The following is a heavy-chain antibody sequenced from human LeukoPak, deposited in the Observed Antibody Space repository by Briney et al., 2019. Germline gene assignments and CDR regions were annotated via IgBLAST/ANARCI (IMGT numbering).Heavy chain of an antibody. Sequence: PSETLSLTCTVSGVSISSSYYSWGWIRQPPGRGLEWIGNIYYTGSTYYSPSLKSRVTMSVDTSKNQFSLRLSSVTAADTAVYYCARGTVVRGVTSFDYWGQGTLVTVSS. J-gene: IGHJ4*02. D-gene: IGHD3-10*01. V-gene: IGHV4-39*07. CDR3: ARGTVVRGVTSFDY. CDR2: IYYTGST. CDR1: GVSISSSYYS.